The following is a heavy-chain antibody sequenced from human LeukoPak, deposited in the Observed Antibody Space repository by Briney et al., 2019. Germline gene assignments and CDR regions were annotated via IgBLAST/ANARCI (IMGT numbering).Heavy chain of an antibody. CDR1: GFTFSSYA. V-gene: IGHV3-23*01. CDR3: ARVPGVAVAGTYYYGMDV. J-gene: IGHJ6*02. CDR2: ISGSGGST. D-gene: IGHD6-19*01. Sequence: GGSLRLSCAASGFTFSSYAMSWVRQAPGNGLEWVSAISGSGGSTYYADSVKGRFTISRDNSKNTLYLQMNSLRAEDTAVYYCARVPGVAVAGTYYYGMDVWGQGTTVTVSS.